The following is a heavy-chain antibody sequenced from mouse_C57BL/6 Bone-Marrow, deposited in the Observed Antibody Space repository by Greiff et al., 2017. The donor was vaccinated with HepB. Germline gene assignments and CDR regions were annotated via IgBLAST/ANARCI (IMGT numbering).Heavy chain of an antibody. CDR3: ARSVFHYYGSSYHWYIDD. CDR1: GYAFSSSW. J-gene: IGHJ1*03. Sequence: VQLQQSGPELVKPGASVKISCTASGYAFSSSWMNWVKQRPGKGLEWIGRIYPGDGDTNYNGKFKGKATLTADKSSSTAYMQLSSLTSEDSAVYFCARSVFHYYGSSYHWYIDDWGTGTTVTVSS. CDR2: IYPGDGDT. V-gene: IGHV1-82*01. D-gene: IGHD1-1*01.